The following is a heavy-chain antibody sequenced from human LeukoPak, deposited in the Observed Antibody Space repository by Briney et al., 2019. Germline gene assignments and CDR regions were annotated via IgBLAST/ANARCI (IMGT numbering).Heavy chain of an antibody. CDR1: GFTFSSYA. D-gene: IGHD2-2*01. V-gene: IGHV3-23*01. CDR3: AKERSGYCDTISCYAPHY. CDR2: ISASTSST. Sequence: GGSLRLSCAASGFTFSSYAMSWVRQAPGKGLEWVSAISASTSSTYYADSVKGRFIISRDNSKHTLYLQMNSLRAEDTAVYHGAKERSGYCDTISCYAPHYWGQGTLVTVSS. J-gene: IGHJ4*02.